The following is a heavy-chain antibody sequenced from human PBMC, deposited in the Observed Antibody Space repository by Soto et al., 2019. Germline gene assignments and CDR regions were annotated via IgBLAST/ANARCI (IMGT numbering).Heavy chain of an antibody. CDR2: ISYDGSNK. V-gene: IGHV3-30*04. CDR1: GFTFSTFA. J-gene: IGHJ4*02. Sequence: PGGSLRLSCAASGFTFSTFAMHWIRQAPGRGLEWVAVISYDGSNKYYADSVKGRFTISRENSKNTLFLQMSGLRPEDTAVYYCARAPTSRFDYWGQGTLVTVSS. CDR3: ARAPTSRFDY.